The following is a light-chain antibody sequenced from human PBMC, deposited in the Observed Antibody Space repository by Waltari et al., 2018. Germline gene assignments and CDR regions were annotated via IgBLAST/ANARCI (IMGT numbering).Light chain of an antibody. Sequence: EIVLTQSPGTLSLSPGERATLPCRASQSLSSNYVAWFQQKPGQAPRVVIFNGYNRGTGVPDRFSGSVSGTDFTLTISELETEDLAIYYCQQYADSPPWTFGQGTKVEFK. CDR2: NGY. CDR1: QSLSSNY. V-gene: IGKV3-20*01. CDR3: QQYADSPPWT. J-gene: IGKJ1*01.